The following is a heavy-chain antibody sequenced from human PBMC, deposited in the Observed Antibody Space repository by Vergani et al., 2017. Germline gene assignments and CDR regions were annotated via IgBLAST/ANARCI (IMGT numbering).Heavy chain of an antibody. D-gene: IGHD6-19*01. CDR2: IYTSGST. Sequence: QVQLQESGPGLVKPSQTLSLTCTVSGGSISSGSYYWSWIRQPAGKGLEWIGRIYTSGSTNYNPSLKSRVTISVDTSKNQFSLKLSSVTAADTAVYYCARGDSSGWSYYYYGMDVWGQGTTVTVSS. J-gene: IGHJ6*02. CDR1: GGSISSGSYY. CDR3: ARGDSSGWSYYYYGMDV. V-gene: IGHV4-61*02.